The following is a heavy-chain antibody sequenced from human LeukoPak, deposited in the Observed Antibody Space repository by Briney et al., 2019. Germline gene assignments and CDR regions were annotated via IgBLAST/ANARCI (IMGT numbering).Heavy chain of an antibody. J-gene: IGHJ4*02. CDR2: IIPIFGTA. Sequence: EASVKVSCKASGGTFSSYAISWVRQAPGQGLEWMGGIIPIFGTANYAQKFQGRVTITADESTSTAYMELSSLRSEDTAVYYCARVNVVVPAAIANWGQGTLVTVSS. D-gene: IGHD2-2*02. V-gene: IGHV1-69*13. CDR3: ARVNVVVPAAIAN. CDR1: GGTFSSYA.